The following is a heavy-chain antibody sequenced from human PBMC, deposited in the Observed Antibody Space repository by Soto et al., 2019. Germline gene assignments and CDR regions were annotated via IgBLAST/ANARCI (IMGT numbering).Heavy chain of an antibody. J-gene: IGHJ6*02. Sequence: QVQLVESGGGVVQPGRSLRLSCAASGFTFSSYAMHWIRQAPGKGLEWVAVISYDGSNKYYADSVKGRFTISRDNSKNTLYLQMNSLRAEDTAVYYCARDTRYSSSWYGGMDVWGQGTTVTVSS. D-gene: IGHD6-13*01. CDR2: ISYDGSNK. CDR1: GFTFSSYA. V-gene: IGHV3-30-3*01. CDR3: ARDTRYSSSWYGGMDV.